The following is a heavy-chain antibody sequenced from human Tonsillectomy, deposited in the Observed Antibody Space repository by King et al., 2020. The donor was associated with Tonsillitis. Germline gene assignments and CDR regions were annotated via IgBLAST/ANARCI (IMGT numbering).Heavy chain of an antibody. Sequence: VQLVESGGGVVQPGGSLRLSCAASGFTFDDYAMHWVRHAPGKGLEWVSLVSGDGGNTYYADSVKGRFTISRDNSKSSLYLQMNSLRTEDTALYYCAKDFSDSGGYYKHYFDYWGQGTLVTVSS. CDR2: VSGDGGNT. D-gene: IGHD3-22*01. J-gene: IGHJ4*02. CDR1: GFTFDDYA. V-gene: IGHV3-43*02. CDR3: AKDFSDSGGYYKHYFDY.